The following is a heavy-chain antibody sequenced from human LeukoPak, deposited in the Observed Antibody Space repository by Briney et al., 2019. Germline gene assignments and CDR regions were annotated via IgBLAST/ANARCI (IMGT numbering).Heavy chain of an antibody. CDR2: INPNRGGT. Sequence: GASVKVSCKASGYTFTGYYMHWVRQAPGQGLEWMGWINPNRGGTNYAQKFQGRVTMTRDTSISTAYMELSRLRSDDTAVYYCARDREIMGISYYFDYWGQGTLVTVSS. V-gene: IGHV1-2*02. CDR3: ARDREIMGISYYFDY. D-gene: IGHD7-27*01. J-gene: IGHJ4*02. CDR1: GYTFTGYY.